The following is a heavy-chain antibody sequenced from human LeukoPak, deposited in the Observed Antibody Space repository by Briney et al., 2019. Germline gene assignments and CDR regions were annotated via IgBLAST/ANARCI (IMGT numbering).Heavy chain of an antibody. J-gene: IGHJ4*02. CDR1: GFTFSSYA. D-gene: IGHD6-19*01. Sequence: PAGGSLRLSCAASGFTFSSYAMSWVRQAPGKGLEWVSAISGSGGSTYYADSVKGRFTISRDNSKNTLYLQMNSLRAEDTAVYYCAKTGSGWQKTYDYWGQGTLVTVSS. CDR3: AKTGSGWQKTYDY. V-gene: IGHV3-23*01. CDR2: ISGSGGST.